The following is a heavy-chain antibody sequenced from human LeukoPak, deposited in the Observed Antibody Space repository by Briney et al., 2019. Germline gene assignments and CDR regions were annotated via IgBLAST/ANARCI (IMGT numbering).Heavy chain of an antibody. CDR2: IYTNGSI. CDR3: ARVNPPRYSYAYYMDV. V-gene: IGHV4-61*02. J-gene: IGHJ6*03. D-gene: IGHD5-18*01. Sequence: SETLSLTCTVSGGSISSGSYYWSWIRQPAGKGLEWIGRIYTNGSINYNPSLKSRVTISVDTSKNQFSLKLSSVTAADTAVYYCARVNPPRYSYAYYMDVWGKGTTATVSS. CDR1: GGSISSGSYY.